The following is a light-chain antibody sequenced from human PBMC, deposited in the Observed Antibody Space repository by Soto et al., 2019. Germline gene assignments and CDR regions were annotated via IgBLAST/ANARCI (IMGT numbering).Light chain of an antibody. Sequence: DIQMTQSPPSLSASLGDRVTITCRASQDIADNLNWYQQKPGKAPNLLIYDASNFDTGVPSRFSGSGSGTVFTLTISNRQPEDIATYYCQQYDTFHTFGQGTKVEIK. J-gene: IGKJ2*01. CDR1: QDIADN. CDR2: DAS. V-gene: IGKV1-33*01. CDR3: QQYDTFHT.